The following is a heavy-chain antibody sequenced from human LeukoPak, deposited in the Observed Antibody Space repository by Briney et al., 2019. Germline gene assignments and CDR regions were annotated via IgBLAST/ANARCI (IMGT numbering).Heavy chain of an antibody. CDR2: ISYDGSNK. CDR1: GFTFSSYA. CDR3: ASLYCSGGSCYY. J-gene: IGHJ4*02. D-gene: IGHD2-15*01. Sequence: QPGRSLRLSCAASGFTFSSYAMHWVRQAPGKGLEWVAVISYDGSNKYYADSVKGRFTISRDNSKNTLYLQMNSLRAEDTAVYYCASLYCSGGSCYYWGQGTLVTVSS. V-gene: IGHV3-30-3*01.